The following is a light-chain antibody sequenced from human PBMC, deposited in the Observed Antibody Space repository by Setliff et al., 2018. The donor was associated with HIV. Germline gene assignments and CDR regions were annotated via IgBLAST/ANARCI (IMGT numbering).Light chain of an antibody. V-gene: IGLV2-23*02. CDR2: EVN. CDR1: SSDVGTYNL. Sequence: QSVLTQPASVSASPGQSITISCTGTSSDVGTYNLVSWYQQHPGKAPRVIIYEVNRRPSGVSNRFSGSKSGNTASLTISWLQFEDEADYYCCSYAGDITVFGSGTKGTVL. CDR3: CSYAGDITV. J-gene: IGLJ1*01.